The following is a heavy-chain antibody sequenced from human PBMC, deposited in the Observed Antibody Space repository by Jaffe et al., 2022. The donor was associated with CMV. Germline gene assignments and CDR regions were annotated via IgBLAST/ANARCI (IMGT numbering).Heavy chain of an antibody. D-gene: IGHD2-15*01. V-gene: IGHV1-69*09. CDR2: IIPILGIA. CDR1: GGTFSSYA. CDR3: ARAEIYCSGGSCYSEAFDY. Sequence: QVQLVQSGAEVKKPGSSVKVSCKASGGTFSSYAISWVRQAPGQGLEWMGRIIPILGIANYAQKFQGRVTITADKSTSTAYMELSSLRSEDTAVYYCARAEIYCSGGSCYSEAFDYWGQGTLVTVSS. J-gene: IGHJ4*02.